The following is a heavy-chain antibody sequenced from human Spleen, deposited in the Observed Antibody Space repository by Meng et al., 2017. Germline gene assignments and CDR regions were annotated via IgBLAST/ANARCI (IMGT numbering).Heavy chain of an antibody. J-gene: IGHJ4*02. D-gene: IGHD3-10*01. Sequence: GESLKISCKGSGYSFTSYWIGWVRQMPGKGLEWMGIIYPGDSDTRYSPSFQGQVTISADKSITTAYMQWSSLKASDTAMYYCARLWGGFGSYYRFPLDYWGQGTLVTVSS. CDR2: IYPGDSDT. CDR3: ARLWGGFGSYYRFPLDY. CDR1: GYSFTSYW. V-gene: IGHV5-51*01.